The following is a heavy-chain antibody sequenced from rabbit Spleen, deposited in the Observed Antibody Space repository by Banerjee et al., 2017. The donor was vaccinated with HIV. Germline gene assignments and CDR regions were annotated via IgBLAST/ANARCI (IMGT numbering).Heavy chain of an antibody. J-gene: IGHJ4*01. Sequence: QSLEESGGDLVKPGASLTLTCKASGIDFSSYYYMCWVRQAPGKGLEWIACIGGSDGSTYYASWAKGRFTISKTSSTTVTLQMTSLTAADTATYFCARDVGIDVYRFSLWGPGTLVTVS. D-gene: IGHD4-2*01. V-gene: IGHV1S40*01. CDR3: ARDVGIDVYRFSL. CDR2: IGGSDGST. CDR1: GIDFSSYYY.